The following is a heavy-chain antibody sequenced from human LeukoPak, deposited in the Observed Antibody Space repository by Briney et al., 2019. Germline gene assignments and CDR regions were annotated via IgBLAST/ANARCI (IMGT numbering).Heavy chain of an antibody. J-gene: IGHJ4*02. CDR3: ARTRGYSGYDGEYYFDY. CDR1: GFTVSSNY. D-gene: IGHD5-12*01. Sequence: PGGSLRLSCAASGFTVSSNYMSWVRQAPGKGLEWVSVIYSGGSTYYADSVKGRFTISRDNSKNTLYLQVNSLRAEDTAVYYCARTRGYSGYDGEYYFDYWGQGTLVTVSS. CDR2: IYSGGST. V-gene: IGHV3-66*02.